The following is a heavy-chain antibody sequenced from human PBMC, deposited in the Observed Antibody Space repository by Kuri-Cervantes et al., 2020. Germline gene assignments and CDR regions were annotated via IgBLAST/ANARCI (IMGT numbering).Heavy chain of an antibody. Sequence: GGSLRLSCAASGFTFSSYAMSWVRQAPGKGLEWVSAISGSGGSTYYADSVKGRFTISRDSSKNTLYLQMNSLRAEDTAVYYCAKGGSITIFGVVIAWGQGTLVTVSS. CDR1: GFTFSSYA. D-gene: IGHD3-3*01. V-gene: IGHV3-23*01. CDR2: ISGSGGST. CDR3: AKGGSITIFGVVIA. J-gene: IGHJ5*02.